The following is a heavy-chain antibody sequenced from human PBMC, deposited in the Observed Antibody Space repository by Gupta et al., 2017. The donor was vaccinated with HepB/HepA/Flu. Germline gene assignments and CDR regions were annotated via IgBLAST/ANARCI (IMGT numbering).Heavy chain of an antibody. V-gene: IGHV3-30-3*01. Sequence: QVQLVESGGGVVQPGRSLRLSCAASGFTFSSYSMHWVRQAPGKGLEWVSVMSYEGIYKYYADSVRGRFTISRDTSKNTLYVQMNSLRAEDTAVYYCARDERHLDNSGYYSHLVYWGQGTLVTVSS. CDR1: GFTFSSYS. D-gene: IGHD3-22*01. CDR3: ARDERHLDNSGYYSHLVY. CDR2: MSYEGIYK. J-gene: IGHJ4*02.